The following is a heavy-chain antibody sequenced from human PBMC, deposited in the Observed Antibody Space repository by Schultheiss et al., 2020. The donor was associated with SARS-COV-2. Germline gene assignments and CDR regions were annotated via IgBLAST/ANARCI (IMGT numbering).Heavy chain of an antibody. CDR1: GFTFRNFA. CDR2: KLYNGGNE. D-gene: IGHD1-26*01. CDR3: AREGIVGATTGFDY. Sequence: GGSLRLSCAASGFTFRNFAMDWVRQAPGKGLEWVTTKLYNGGNEYCVDSVEGRFTISRDNSKNTLCLQMNSLRGDDTAVYYCAREGIVGATTGFDYWGQGTLVTVSS. J-gene: IGHJ4*02. V-gene: IGHV3-30*01.